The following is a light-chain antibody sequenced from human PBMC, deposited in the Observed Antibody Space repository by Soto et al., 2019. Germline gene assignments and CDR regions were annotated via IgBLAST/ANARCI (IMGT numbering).Light chain of an antibody. J-gene: IGKJ2*01. CDR2: DAS. CDR3: QQYNNWPLYT. V-gene: IGKV3-15*01. CDR1: QSVGGN. Sequence: EIVMTQSPATLSVSPGERATLSCRASQSVGGNLAWYQQRPGRAPRLLIYDASTRATAIPARFSGSGSGTEFILTISSLQSDDFALYYCQQYNNWPLYTFGQGTKLEIK.